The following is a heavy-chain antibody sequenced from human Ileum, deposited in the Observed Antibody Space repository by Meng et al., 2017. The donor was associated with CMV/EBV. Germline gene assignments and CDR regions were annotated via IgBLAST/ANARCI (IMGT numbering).Heavy chain of an antibody. CDR2: VYTSGST. CDR3: ARRGPYSSTWCDFDY. J-gene: IGHJ4*02. D-gene: IGHD6-13*01. V-gene: IGHV4-61*01. CDR1: GGSVSSGNYY. Sequence: GGSVSSGNYYWSWIRQPPGKGLEWIGYVYTSGSTNYNSFFKSRVTISGDTSKNQFSLKLNSVTAADTAVYYCARRGPYSSTWCDFDYWGQGILVTSPQ.